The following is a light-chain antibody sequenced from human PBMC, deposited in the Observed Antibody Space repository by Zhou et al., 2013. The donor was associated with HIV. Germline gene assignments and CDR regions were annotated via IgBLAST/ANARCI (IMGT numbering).Light chain of an antibody. J-gene: IGKJ4*01. V-gene: IGKV3-15*01. CDR3: QQYNRWPPLT. CDR2: GAS. CDR1: KSVGTN. Sequence: IMMTQSPATLSVSPGERATLSCRASKSVGTNVAWYQQKPGQAPRLLIYGASTRATGIPARFSGSGSGTEFTLSIANLQSEDVAVYYCQQYNRWPPLTFGGGTQVEIK.